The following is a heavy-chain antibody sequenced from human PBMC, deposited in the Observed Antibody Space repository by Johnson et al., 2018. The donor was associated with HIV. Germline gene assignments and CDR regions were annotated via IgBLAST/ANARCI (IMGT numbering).Heavy chain of an antibody. V-gene: IGHV3-53*03. CDR3: VRGTGGWPLFDV. Sequence: VQLVESGGGLIQPGGSLRLSCAASGFTVSSNYMSWVRQAPGQGLEWVSVIYSDGTTYYADSVKGRFTISRDNSKNTLYLQMNSLRAEDMAVYYCVRGTGGWPLFDVWGQGTMVTVSS. J-gene: IGHJ3*01. CDR2: IYSDGTT. D-gene: IGHD6-19*01. CDR1: GFTVSSNY.